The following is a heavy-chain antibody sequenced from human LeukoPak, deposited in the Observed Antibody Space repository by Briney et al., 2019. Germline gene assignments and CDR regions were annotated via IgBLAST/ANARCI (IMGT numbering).Heavy chain of an antibody. D-gene: IGHD6-6*01. CDR1: GYTFTGYY. V-gene: IGHV1-2*02. J-gene: IGHJ6*02. Sequence: ASVKVSCKASGYTFTGYYMHWVRQAPGQGLEWMGWINPNSGGTNYAQKFQGRVTMTRDTSISTAYMELSRLRSDDTAVYYCARERAYSSSSNYYYYGMDVRGQGTTVTVSS. CDR2: INPNSGGT. CDR3: ARERAYSSSSNYYYYGMDV.